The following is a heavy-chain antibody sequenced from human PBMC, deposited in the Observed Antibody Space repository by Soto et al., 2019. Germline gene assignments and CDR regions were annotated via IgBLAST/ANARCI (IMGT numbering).Heavy chain of an antibody. J-gene: IGHJ5*02. CDR2: INHSGST. D-gene: IGHD6-13*01. V-gene: IGHV4-34*01. Sequence: PSETLSLTCAVYGGSFSGYYWSWIRQPPGKGLEWIGEINHSGSTNYNPSLKSRVTISVDTSKNQFSLKLSSVTAADTAVYYCERGRRWAEAAGYLYNWFDPWGQGTLVTVSS. CDR1: GGSFSGYY. CDR3: ERGRRWAEAAGYLYNWFDP.